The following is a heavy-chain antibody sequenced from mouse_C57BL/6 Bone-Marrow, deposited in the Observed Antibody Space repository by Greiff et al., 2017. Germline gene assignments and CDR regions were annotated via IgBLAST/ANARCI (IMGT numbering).Heavy chain of an antibody. CDR3: ARHEETYGSSLYYFDY. V-gene: IGHV1-62-2*01. CDR1: GYTFTEYT. J-gene: IGHJ2*01. Sequence: VQLQQSGAELVKPGASVKLSCKASGYTFTEYTIHWVKQRSGQGLEWIGWFYPGSGSIKYNEKFKDKATLTADTSSSTVYMVLSRLTSEDSAVYFCARHEETYGSSLYYFDYWGQGTTLTVSS. CDR2: FYPGSGSI. D-gene: IGHD1-1*01.